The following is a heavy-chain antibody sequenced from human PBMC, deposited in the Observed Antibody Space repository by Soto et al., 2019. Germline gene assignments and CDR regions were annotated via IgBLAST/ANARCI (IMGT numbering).Heavy chain of an antibody. D-gene: IGHD1-26*01. CDR3: ARSVGYYYYGMDV. Sequence: QVHLEESGPGLVKPSQTLSLTCTVLGDSIRSGDYYWNWIRQPPGRGLEWIGYIYYSGSTYYNPSLKSRLTMSVDTSKNQVSLRLSSVIAADTAVYYCARSVGYYYYGMDVWGQGTTVIVSS. J-gene: IGHJ6*02. CDR1: GDSIRSGDYY. CDR2: IYYSGST. V-gene: IGHV4-30-4*01.